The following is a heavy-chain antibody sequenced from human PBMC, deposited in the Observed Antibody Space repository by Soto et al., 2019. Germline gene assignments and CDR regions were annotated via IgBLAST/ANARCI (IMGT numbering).Heavy chain of an antibody. D-gene: IGHD3-9*01. Sequence: SETLSLTCAVSGGSIISSNWWNWVRQPPGKGLEWIGEIYHSVSTYYKPSLKSRVAMSVDTSKNQFSLKLTSATAADTAVYYCARRDWSGSTSHFYFDYWGQGVLVTVSS. CDR3: ARRDWSGSTSHFYFDY. CDR1: GGSIISSNW. J-gene: IGHJ4*02. CDR2: IYHSVST. V-gene: IGHV4-4*02.